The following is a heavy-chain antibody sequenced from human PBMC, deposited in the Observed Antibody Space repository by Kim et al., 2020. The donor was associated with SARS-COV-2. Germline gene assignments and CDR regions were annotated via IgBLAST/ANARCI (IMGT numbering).Heavy chain of an antibody. J-gene: IGHJ5*02. CDR3: AREEWDTAMATGWFDP. Sequence: SETLSLTCTVSGGSISSGGYYWSWIRQHPGKGLEWIGYIYYSGSTYYNPSLKSRVTISVDTSKNQFSLKLSSVTAADTAVYYCAREEWDTAMATGWFDPWGQGTLVTVSS. D-gene: IGHD5-18*01. CDR2: IYYSGST. CDR1: GGSISSGGYY. V-gene: IGHV4-31*03.